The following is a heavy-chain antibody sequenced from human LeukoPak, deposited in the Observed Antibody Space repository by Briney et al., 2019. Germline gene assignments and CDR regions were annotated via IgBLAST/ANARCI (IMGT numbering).Heavy chain of an antibody. Sequence: SETLSLTCTVSGGSISSGSYYWSWIRQPAGKGLEWIGRIYTSGSTNYNPSLKSRVTISVDTSKNQFSLKLSSVTPADTAVYYCARSRGGRYSSNNWFDPWGQGTLVTVSS. D-gene: IGHD6-19*01. CDR1: GGSISSGSYY. CDR3: ARSRGGRYSSNNWFDP. J-gene: IGHJ5*02. CDR2: IYTSGST. V-gene: IGHV4-61*02.